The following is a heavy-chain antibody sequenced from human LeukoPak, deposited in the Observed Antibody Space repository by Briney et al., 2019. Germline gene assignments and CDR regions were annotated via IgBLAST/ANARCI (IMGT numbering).Heavy chain of an antibody. V-gene: IGHV3-7*01. CDR2: IKQDGSEE. J-gene: IGHJ4*02. CDR1: GFTFSSYA. CDR3: ARIQIEIDRSGYRPPDY. D-gene: IGHD3-22*01. Sequence: GGSLRLSCAASGFTFSSYAMSWVRQAPGKGLEWVANIKQDGSEEHFVDSLKGRFTISRDNAKSALYLQMNSLRAEDTAIYRCARIQIEIDRSGYRPPDYWGQGTLVTVSS.